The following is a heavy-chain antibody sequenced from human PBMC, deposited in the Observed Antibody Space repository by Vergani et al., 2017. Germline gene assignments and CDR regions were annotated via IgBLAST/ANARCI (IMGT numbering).Heavy chain of an antibody. CDR3: ARGLVVVVAATYYYYGMDV. J-gene: IGHJ6*02. Sequence: QVQLVQSGAEVKKPGASVKVSCKASGGTFSSYAISWVRQAPGQGLEWMGRIIPILGIANYAQKFQGRVTITADKSTSTAYMELSSLRSEDTAVYYCARGLVVVVAATYYYYGMDVWGQGP. V-gene: IGHV1-69*04. CDR2: IIPILGIA. D-gene: IGHD2-15*01. CDR1: GGTFSSYA.